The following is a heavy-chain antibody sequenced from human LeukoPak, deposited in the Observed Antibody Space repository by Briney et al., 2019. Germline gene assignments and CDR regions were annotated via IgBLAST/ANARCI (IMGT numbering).Heavy chain of an antibody. CDR1: GFTFSSYA. V-gene: IGHV3-30-3*01. CDR2: ISYDGSNK. Sequence: GRSLRLSCAASGFTFSSYAMHWARQAPGKGLEWVAVISYDGSNKYYADSVKGRFTISRDNSKNTLYLQMNSLRAEDTAVYYCARAKVQSSGWLDAFDIWGQGTMVTVSS. J-gene: IGHJ3*02. CDR3: ARAKVQSSGWLDAFDI. D-gene: IGHD6-19*01.